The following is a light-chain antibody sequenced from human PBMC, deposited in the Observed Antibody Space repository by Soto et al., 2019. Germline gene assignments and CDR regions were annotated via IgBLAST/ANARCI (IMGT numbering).Light chain of an antibody. Sequence: QSALTQPASVSGSPGQSITISCTGTSSDVGGYNYVSWYQQYPGKAPKLMIYAVTNRPSGVSNRFSGSKSGNTASLTISGLQAEDEADYYCCSYTSSSTVVFGGGTKVTVL. CDR1: SSDVGGYNY. CDR3: CSYTSSSTVV. CDR2: AVT. V-gene: IGLV2-14*03. J-gene: IGLJ2*01.